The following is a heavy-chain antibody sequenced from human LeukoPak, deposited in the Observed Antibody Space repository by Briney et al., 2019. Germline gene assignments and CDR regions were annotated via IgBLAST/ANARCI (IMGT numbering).Heavy chain of an antibody. CDR3: ARHACSSTSCYMGGAVDY. Sequence: GESLKISCKGSGYSFTSYWIGWVRQMPGKGLEWMGIIYPGDSDTRYSPSFQGQVTIPADKSISTTYLQWSSRKASDTAMYYCARHACSSTSCYMGGAVDYWGQGTLVTVSS. CDR2: IYPGDSDT. CDR1: GYSFTSYW. J-gene: IGHJ4*02. D-gene: IGHD2-2*02. V-gene: IGHV5-51*01.